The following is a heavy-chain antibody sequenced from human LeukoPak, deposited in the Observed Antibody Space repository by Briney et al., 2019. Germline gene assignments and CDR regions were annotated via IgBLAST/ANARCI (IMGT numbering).Heavy chain of an antibody. CDR2: IYHNGST. CDR1: GYSISSNYY. D-gene: IGHD3-3*01. CDR3: ARHYDLWSDYYRYFES. J-gene: IGHJ4*02. V-gene: IGHV4-38-2*02. Sequence: SETLSLTCSVSGYSISSNYYWGWIRQPPGKGLEWIGSIYHNGSTYYNPSLKSRVTISLDTSMNQFSLTLSSVTAAEMAVYYCARHYDLWSDYYRYFESWGQGTLVTVSS.